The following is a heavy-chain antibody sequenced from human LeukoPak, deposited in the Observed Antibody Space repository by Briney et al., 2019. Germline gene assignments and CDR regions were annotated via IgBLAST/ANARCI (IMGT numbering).Heavy chain of an antibody. CDR1: GGSFNDYY. D-gene: IGHD3-22*01. CDR3: ARHHYESGNDWYFDL. J-gene: IGHJ2*01. CDR2: INHGGST. Sequence: PSETLSLTCAVYGGSFNDYYWSWIRQPPGKGLEWIGHINHGGSTDYNPSLKTRVTISVDTSNSQFSLKLSSVTAADTAVYYCARHHYESGNDWYFDLWGRGTLVTVSS. V-gene: IGHV4-34*01.